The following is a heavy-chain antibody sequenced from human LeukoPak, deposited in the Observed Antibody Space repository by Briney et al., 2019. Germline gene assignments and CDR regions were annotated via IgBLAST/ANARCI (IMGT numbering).Heavy chain of an antibody. CDR3: ATQVDTAMGLPVF. D-gene: IGHD5-18*01. CDR1: GYTLTELS. CDR2: FDPEDGET. Sequence: VASVKVSCKVSGYTLTELSMHWVRQAPGKGLEWMGGFDPEDGETIYAQKFQGRVTMTEDTSTDTAYMELSSLRSEDTAVYYCATQVDTAMGLPVFWGQGTLVTVSS. J-gene: IGHJ4*02. V-gene: IGHV1-24*01.